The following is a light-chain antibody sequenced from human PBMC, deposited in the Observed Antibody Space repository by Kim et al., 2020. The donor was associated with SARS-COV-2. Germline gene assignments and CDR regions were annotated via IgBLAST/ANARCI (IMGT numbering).Light chain of an antibody. V-gene: IGKV1-27*01. CDR2: PAS. CDR3: QKYDSAPWT. J-gene: IGKJ1*01. CDR1: QDISNH. Sequence: ASVGDGVTITCPASQDISNHLACYQQKPGKVPKVLISPASALRPGVPPRFSGSRSGTDFTLTISSLQPEDVSTYYCQKYDSAPWTFGQGTKVYIK.